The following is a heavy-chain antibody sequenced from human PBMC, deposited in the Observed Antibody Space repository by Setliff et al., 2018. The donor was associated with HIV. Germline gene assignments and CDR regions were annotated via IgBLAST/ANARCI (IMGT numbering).Heavy chain of an antibody. J-gene: IGHJ6*02. CDR3: AGAGAATAGKSYHYDMDV. V-gene: IGHV3-49*04. D-gene: IGHD6-13*01. CDR2: IRSKAYGGTT. CDR1: GFTFGDSA. Sequence: PGGSLRLSCTTSGFTFGDSAMSWVHQAPGKGLEWVCFIRSKAYGGTTEYAASVKGRFTISRDDSKSIAYLQMNSLKTEDTAVYYCAGAGAATAGKSYHYDMDVWGQGTTVTVSS.